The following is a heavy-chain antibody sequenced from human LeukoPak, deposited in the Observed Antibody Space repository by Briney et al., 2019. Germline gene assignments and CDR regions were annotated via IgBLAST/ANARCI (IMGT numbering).Heavy chain of an antibody. J-gene: IGHJ3*01. CDR1: GFTFSSYA. Sequence: GGSLRLACAASGFTFSSYATTWVRQAPGKGLEWVSAFSATDGSAQYAESVEGRFTISRDNSKNTLFLQMNSLGAEDTAVYYCARAKIAAAGTGAFDVWGQGTLVTVSS. CDR2: FSATDGSA. V-gene: IGHV3-23*01. D-gene: IGHD6-13*01. CDR3: ARAKIAAAGTGAFDV.